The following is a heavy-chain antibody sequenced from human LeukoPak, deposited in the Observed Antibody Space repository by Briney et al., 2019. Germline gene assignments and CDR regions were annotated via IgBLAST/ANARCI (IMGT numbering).Heavy chain of an antibody. Sequence: WASVKVSCKASGYTFTGYYMHWVRQAPGQGLEWMGWINPNSGGTNYAQKFQGRVTMTRDTSISTAYMELSRLRSDDTAVYYCARSTRFITIFSYGMDVWGQGTTVTVSS. V-gene: IGHV1-2*02. J-gene: IGHJ6*02. CDR2: INPNSGGT. D-gene: IGHD3-3*01. CDR1: GYTFTGYY. CDR3: ARSTRFITIFSYGMDV.